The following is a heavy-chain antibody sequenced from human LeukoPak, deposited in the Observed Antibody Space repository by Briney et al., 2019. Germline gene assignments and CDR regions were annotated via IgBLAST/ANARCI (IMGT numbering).Heavy chain of an antibody. CDR3: ATFSPAIDSGWFDP. J-gene: IGHJ5*02. D-gene: IGHD2-15*01. Sequence: PSETLSLTCTVSGGSISSSSYYWGWIRQYPGRGLEWIGYIYYSGNTYYNPSLKSRVTISVDTSKNQFSLKLSSVIAADTAVYYCATFSPAIDSGWFDPWGQGTLVTVSS. CDR2: IYYSGNT. V-gene: IGHV4-31*03. CDR1: GGSISSSSYY.